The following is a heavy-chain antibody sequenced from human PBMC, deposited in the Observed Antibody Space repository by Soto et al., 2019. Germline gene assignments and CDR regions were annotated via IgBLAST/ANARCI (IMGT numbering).Heavy chain of an antibody. V-gene: IGHV3-23*01. D-gene: IGHD3-22*01. CDR1: GFTFSTYS. Sequence: GGSLRLSCVGSGFTFSTYSMNWVRQAPGKGLEWVSGIYGNGGGTFYADSVKGRFTISRDNSKNTLYLQMDSLRAEDTAVYYCAKSPGMYYYDSSGYYHYDYWGQGTLVTVS. CDR2: IYGNGGGT. CDR3: AKSPGMYYYDSSGYYHYDY. J-gene: IGHJ4*02.